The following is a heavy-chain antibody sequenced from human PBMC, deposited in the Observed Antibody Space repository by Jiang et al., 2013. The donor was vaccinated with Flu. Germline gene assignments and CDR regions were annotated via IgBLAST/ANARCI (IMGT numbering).Heavy chain of an antibody. D-gene: IGHD3-10*01. CDR3: ARSRGELGYYYYGMDV. J-gene: IGHJ6*02. V-gene: IGHV4-59*01. CDR1: GGSISSYY. Sequence: GLVKPSETLSLTCTVSGGSISSYYWSWIRQPPGKGLEWIGYIYYSGSTNYNPSLKSRVTISVDTSKNQFSLKLSSVTAADTAVYYCARSRGELGYYYYGMDVWGQGTTVTVSS. CDR2: IYYSGST.